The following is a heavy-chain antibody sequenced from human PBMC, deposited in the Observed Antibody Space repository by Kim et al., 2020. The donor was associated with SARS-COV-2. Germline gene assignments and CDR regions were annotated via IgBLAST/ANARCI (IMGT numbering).Heavy chain of an antibody. D-gene: IGHD6-13*01. V-gene: IGHV4-39*01. Sequence: SETLSLTCTVSGGSISSSSYYWGWIRQPPGKGLEWIGSIYYSGSTYYNPSLKSRVTISVDTSKNQFSLKLSSVTAADTAVYYCASPYSSSWYASGEYGMDVWGQGTTVTVSS. CDR3: ASPYSSSWYASGEYGMDV. CDR2: IYYSGST. CDR1: GGSISSSSYY. J-gene: IGHJ6*02.